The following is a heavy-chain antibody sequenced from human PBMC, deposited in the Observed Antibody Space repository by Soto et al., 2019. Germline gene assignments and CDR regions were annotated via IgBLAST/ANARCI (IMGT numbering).Heavy chain of an antibody. Sequence: SETLSLTCTVSGDSISNSDYYWSWIRQPPGKGLEWIGYIYYSGSTNYNPSLKSRVTISVDTSKNQFSLKLSSVTAADAAVYYCARERVVPAGNWFDPWGQGTLVTVSS. V-gene: IGHV4-61*08. D-gene: IGHD2-2*01. J-gene: IGHJ5*02. CDR1: GDSISNSDYY. CDR2: IYYSGST. CDR3: ARERVVPAGNWFDP.